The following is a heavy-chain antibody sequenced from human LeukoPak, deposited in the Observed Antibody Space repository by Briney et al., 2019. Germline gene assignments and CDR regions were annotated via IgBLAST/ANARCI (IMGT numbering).Heavy chain of an antibody. V-gene: IGHV3-23*01. CDR1: GFTFSSYA. CDR2: ISGSGGST. J-gene: IGHJ5*02. Sequence: GGSLRLSCAASGFTFSSYAMTWVRQAPGKGLEWVSGISGSGGSTYYADSVRGRFTISRDNSKNTLYLQMNSLRVEDTAVYFCVKDFLQADPWGQGTLVTVSS. CDR3: VKDFLQADP.